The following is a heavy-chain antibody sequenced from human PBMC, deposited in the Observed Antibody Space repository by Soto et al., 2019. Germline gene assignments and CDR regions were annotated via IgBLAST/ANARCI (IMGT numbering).Heavy chain of an antibody. CDR3: ASTRVVIIPYPYYYGMDV. V-gene: IGHV4-39*01. D-gene: IGHD3-3*01. CDR2: IYYSGST. Sequence: SETLSLTCTVSGGSVSSSSYYWGWIRQPPGKGLEWIGSIYYSGSTYYNPSLKSRVTISVDTSKNQFSLKLSSVTAADTAVYYCASTRVVIIPYPYYYGMDVWGQGTTVTVSS. J-gene: IGHJ6*02. CDR1: GGSVSSSSYY.